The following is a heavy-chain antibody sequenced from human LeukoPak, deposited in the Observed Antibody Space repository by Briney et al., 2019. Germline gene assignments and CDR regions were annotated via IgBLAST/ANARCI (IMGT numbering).Heavy chain of an antibody. Sequence: GGSLRLSCAASGFTFSSYWMHWVRQAPGKGLVWASHINSDGSSTSYADSVKGRFTISRDNAENTLYLQMNSRRAEDTAVYFCARDSPGDGIDYWGQGTLVTVSS. CDR3: ARDSPGDGIDY. CDR1: GFTFSSYW. J-gene: IGHJ4*02. V-gene: IGHV3-74*01. D-gene: IGHD7-27*01. CDR2: INSDGSST.